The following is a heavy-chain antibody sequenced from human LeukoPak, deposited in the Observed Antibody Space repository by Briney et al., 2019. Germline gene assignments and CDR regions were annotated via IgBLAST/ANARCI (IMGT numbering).Heavy chain of an antibody. CDR2: ISYDGSNK. V-gene: IGHV3-30*03. CDR1: GFTFSSYG. Sequence: GGSLRLSCAASGFTFSSYGMHWVRQAPGKGLEWVAVISYDGSNKYYADSVKGRFTISRDNSKNTLYLQMNSLRAEDTAVYYCATYSGSYFADHWGQGTLVTVSS. J-gene: IGHJ4*02. CDR3: ATYSGSYFADH. D-gene: IGHD1-26*01.